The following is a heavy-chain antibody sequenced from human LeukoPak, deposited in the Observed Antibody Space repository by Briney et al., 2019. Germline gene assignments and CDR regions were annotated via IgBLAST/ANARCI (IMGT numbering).Heavy chain of an antibody. CDR3: AVDQGYDSGFYFDY. CDR2: IVVGSDTT. D-gene: IGHD3-22*01. CDR1: GFTFISSA. V-gene: IGHV1-58*02. Sequence: ASVKDSCKASGFTFISSAMQWVRQARGQRLEWIGWIVVGSDTTNYAQKFQERVTITRDMSTSTAYMELSSLRSEDTAVYYCAVDQGYDSGFYFDYWGQGTLVTVSS. J-gene: IGHJ4*02.